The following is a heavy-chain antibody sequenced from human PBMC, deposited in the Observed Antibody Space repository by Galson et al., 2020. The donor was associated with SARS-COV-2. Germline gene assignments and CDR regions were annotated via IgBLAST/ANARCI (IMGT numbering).Heavy chain of an antibody. CDR3: ARETNYGSGSYNWFDP. D-gene: IGHD6-19*01. CDR1: GYTFTSYG. CDR2: ISAYNGNT. Sequence: ASVKVSCKASGYTFTSYGISWVRQAPGQGLEWMGWISAYNGNTNYAQKLQGRVTMTTDTSTSTAYMELRSLRSDDTAVYYCARETNYGSGSYNWFDPWCQGTLVTVSS. J-gene: IGHJ5*02. V-gene: IGHV1-18*04.